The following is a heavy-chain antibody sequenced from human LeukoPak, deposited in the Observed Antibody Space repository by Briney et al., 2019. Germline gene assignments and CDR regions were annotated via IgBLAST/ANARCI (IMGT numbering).Heavy chain of an antibody. J-gene: IGHJ6*02. Sequence: GRSLRLSCAASGFTFDDYAMHWVRQAPGKGLEWVSGISWNSGSIGYADSVKGRFTISRDNAKNSLYLQMNSLRAEDTALCYCAKDGRDCSGGSCSPYYYYYYGMDVWGQGTTVTVSS. CDR3: AKDGRDCSGGSCSPYYYYYYGMDV. V-gene: IGHV3-9*01. CDR1: GFTFDDYA. D-gene: IGHD2-15*01. CDR2: ISWNSGSI.